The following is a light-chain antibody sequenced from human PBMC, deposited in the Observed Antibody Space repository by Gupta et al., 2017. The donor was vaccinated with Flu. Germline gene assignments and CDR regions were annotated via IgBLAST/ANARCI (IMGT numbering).Light chain of an antibody. V-gene: IGLV3-25*02. J-gene: IGLJ3*02. CDR3: QSADRSGTYWV. CDR2: KDR. Sequence: YELTQPPSLSVSPGQTGRIPCSGEPLPEEYVYWYQQKPGQAPVLVIYKDRDRPPGIPDRFSGSNSGTTVTLTIRGVQAEDEAEYYCQSADRSGTYWVFGGGTKLTVL. CDR1: PLPEEY.